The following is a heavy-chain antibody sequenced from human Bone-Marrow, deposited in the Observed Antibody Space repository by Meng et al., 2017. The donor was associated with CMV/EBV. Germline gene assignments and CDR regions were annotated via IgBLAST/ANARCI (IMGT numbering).Heavy chain of an antibody. Sequence: SLKISCAASGFTFDDYAMHWVRQAPGKGLEWVSGISWNSGSIGYADSVKGRFTISRDNAKNSLYLQMNSLRAEDTAVFYCARSYPNFYYSMDVWGQGTTVTVSS. CDR1: GFTFDDYA. CDR2: ISWNSGSI. D-gene: IGHD2-2*01. J-gene: IGHJ6*01. V-gene: IGHV3-9*01. CDR3: ARSYPNFYYSMDV.